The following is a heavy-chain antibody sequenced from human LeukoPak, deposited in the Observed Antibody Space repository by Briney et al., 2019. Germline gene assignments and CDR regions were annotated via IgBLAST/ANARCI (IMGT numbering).Heavy chain of an antibody. V-gene: IGHV3-13*01. J-gene: IGHJ6*02. CDR2: IGIAGDT. Sequence: GGSLRLSCAASGFTFSSDDMHWVRQATGKGLEWVSAIGIAGDTDYPGSVKGRFTISRENAKNSLYLHMNSLRAGDTAVYYCARSSAATGMDVWGQGTTVTVSS. CDR1: GFTFSSDD. CDR3: ARSSAATGMDV. D-gene: IGHD1-26*01.